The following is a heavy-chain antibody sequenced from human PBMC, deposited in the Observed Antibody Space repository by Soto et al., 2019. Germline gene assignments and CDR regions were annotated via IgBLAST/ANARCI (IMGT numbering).Heavy chain of an antibody. Sequence: SVKVSCKASGGTFSSYAISWVRQAPGQGLEWMGGIIPIFGTANYAQKFQGRVTITADESTSTAYMELSSLRSEDTAVYYCACNWHSSSGPLYGMDVWGQGTTVTVSS. CDR1: GGTFSSYA. D-gene: IGHD6-13*01. J-gene: IGHJ6*02. CDR2: IIPIFGTA. CDR3: ACNWHSSSGPLYGMDV. V-gene: IGHV1-69*01.